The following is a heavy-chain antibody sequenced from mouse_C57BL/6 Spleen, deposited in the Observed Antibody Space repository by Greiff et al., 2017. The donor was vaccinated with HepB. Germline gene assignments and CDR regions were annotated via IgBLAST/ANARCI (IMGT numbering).Heavy chain of an antibody. CDR2: IYPGDGDT. Sequence: QVQLKESGPELVKPGASVKISCKASGYAFSSSWMNWVKQRPGKGLEWIGRIYPGDGDTNYNGKFKGKATLTADKSSSTAYMQLSSLTSEDSAVYFCARWGLYYGSSDYAMDYWGQGTSVTVSS. CDR3: ARWGLYYGSSDYAMDY. V-gene: IGHV1-82*01. CDR1: GYAFSSSW. J-gene: IGHJ4*01. D-gene: IGHD1-1*01.